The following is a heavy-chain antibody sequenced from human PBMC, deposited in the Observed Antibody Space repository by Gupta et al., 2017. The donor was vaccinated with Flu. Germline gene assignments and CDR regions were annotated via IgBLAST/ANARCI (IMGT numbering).Heavy chain of an antibody. CDR2: IHYSGNT. J-gene: IGHJ6*02. V-gene: IGHV4-59*08. D-gene: IGHD6-13*01. CDR1: GGSVSGYH. CDR3: AKLNAVATAGYNYYHSIDV. Sequence: VHLQESGPGLVKPSETLSLTCTGSGGSVSGYHWSWVRRQPGKGLAWIGYIHYSGNTKYDPSLESRITMSVDTSKNQFSLRLRSVPAANTAVYYCAKLNAVATAGYNYYHSIDVWGQGTAVTVS.